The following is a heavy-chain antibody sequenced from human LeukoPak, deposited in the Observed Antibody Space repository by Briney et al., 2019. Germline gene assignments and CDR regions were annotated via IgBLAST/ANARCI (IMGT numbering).Heavy chain of an antibody. CDR1: GFTFSSYS. D-gene: IGHD5-12*01. V-gene: IGHV3-21*01. Sequence: GGSLRLSCAASGFTFSSYSMNWVRQAPGKGLEWVSSISSSSIYINYADSVKGRFTISRDNAKNSLYLQMNSLRAEDTAVYYCATDSGYLLRCGDWGQGTLVTVSS. CDR3: ATDSGYLLRCGD. J-gene: IGHJ4*02. CDR2: ISSSSIYI.